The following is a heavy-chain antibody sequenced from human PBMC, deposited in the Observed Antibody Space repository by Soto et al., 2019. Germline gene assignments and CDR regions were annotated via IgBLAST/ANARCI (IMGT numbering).Heavy chain of an antibody. Sequence: PGGSLRLSCAASGFTFSSYSMNWVRQAPGKGLEWVSSISSSSSYIYYADSVKGRFTISRDNAKNSLYLQMNSLRAEDTPVYYCAREYILEWSSHYSYGMGVWGRGTTVTVSS. CDR3: AREYILEWSSHYSYGMGV. D-gene: IGHD3-3*01. J-gene: IGHJ6*02. CDR2: ISSSSSYI. V-gene: IGHV3-21*01. CDR1: GFTFSSYS.